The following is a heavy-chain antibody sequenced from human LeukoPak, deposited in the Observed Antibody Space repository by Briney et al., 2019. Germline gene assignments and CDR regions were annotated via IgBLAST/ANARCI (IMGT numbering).Heavy chain of an antibody. CDR3: ARYGGRFFGSYSIHYYYYYYMDV. CDR1: GGSFSGSY. D-gene: IGHD1-26*01. CDR2: INHSGST. V-gene: IGHV4-34*01. J-gene: IGHJ6*03. Sequence: PSETLSLTCAVYGGSFSGSYWSWIRQPPGKGLEWMGEINHSGSTNYNPSLKRRVTISVDTSKTQFSLKLSSVTAADTAVYYCARYGGRFFGSYSIHYYYYYYMDVWGKGTTVTVSS.